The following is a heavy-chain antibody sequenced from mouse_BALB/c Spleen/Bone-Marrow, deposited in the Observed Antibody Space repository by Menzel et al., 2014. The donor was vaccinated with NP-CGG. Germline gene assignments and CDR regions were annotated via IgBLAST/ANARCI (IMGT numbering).Heavy chain of an antibody. J-gene: IGHJ2*01. D-gene: IGHD1-1*01. CDR3: ARSFTTVVATPFDY. V-gene: IGHV2-6-7*01. CDR2: IWGDGST. CDR1: GFSLTGYG. Sequence: QVQLKQSGPGLVAPSQSLSITCTVSGFSLTGYGVNWVRQPPGKDLEWLGMIWGDGSTDYNSVLKSRLNTSKDNSKSQVFLKMNSLQTDDTARYYCARSFTTVVATPFDYWGQGTTLTVSS.